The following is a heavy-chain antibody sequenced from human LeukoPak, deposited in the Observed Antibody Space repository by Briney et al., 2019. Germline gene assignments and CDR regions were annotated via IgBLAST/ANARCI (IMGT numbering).Heavy chain of an antibody. D-gene: IGHD2-21*02. V-gene: IGHV4-31*03. CDR2: IYYRGST. CDR3: ARGLVVTALDY. Sequence: SQTLSLTCTVSGGSISSGGYYWRWIRQHPGKGLEWIGSIYYRGSTYYNPSLKSRVSTSVDTSKNQFSLKLTSMTAADTADYYCARGLVVTALDYWGQGTLVTVSS. J-gene: IGHJ4*02. CDR1: GGSISSGGYY.